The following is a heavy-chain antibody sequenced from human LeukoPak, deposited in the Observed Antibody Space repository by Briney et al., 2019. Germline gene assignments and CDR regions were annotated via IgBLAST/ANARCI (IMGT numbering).Heavy chain of an antibody. D-gene: IGHD5-12*01. V-gene: IGHV3-30*01. Sequence: GGSLTLSCAASGFTFSSYAMHWVRQAPGKGLEWVAVISYDGSNKYYADSVKGRFTISRDNSKNTLYLQMNSLRAEDTAVYYCARGVGIVATVQFDYWGQGTLVTVSS. CDR3: ARGVGIVATVQFDY. CDR1: GFTFSSYA. CDR2: ISYDGSNK. J-gene: IGHJ4*02.